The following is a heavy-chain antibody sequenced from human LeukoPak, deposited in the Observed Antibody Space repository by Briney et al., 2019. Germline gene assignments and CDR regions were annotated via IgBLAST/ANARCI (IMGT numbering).Heavy chain of an antibody. CDR1: GYTFTSYA. V-gene: IGHV1-3*01. Sequence: ASVKVSCKASGYTFTSYAMHWVRQAPGQRLEWMGWINAGNGNTKYSQKFQGRVTITRDTSASTAYMELSSLRSEDTAVYYCARYQYYYDSSGSLYYYYGMDVWGQGTLVTVSS. J-gene: IGHJ6*02. CDR3: ARYQYYYDSSGSLYYYYGMDV. D-gene: IGHD3-22*01. CDR2: INAGNGNT.